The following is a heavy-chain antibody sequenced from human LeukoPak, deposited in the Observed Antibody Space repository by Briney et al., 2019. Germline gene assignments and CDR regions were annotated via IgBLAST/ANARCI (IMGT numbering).Heavy chain of an antibody. V-gene: IGHV4-59*01. CDR1: GGSISSYY. CDR3: ARGVSMPYDY. CDR2: IYYSGST. D-gene: IGHD2/OR15-2a*01. J-gene: IGHJ4*02. Sequence: SETLSLTCTVSGGSISSYYWNWIRQPPGKGLEWIGYIYYSGSTNYNPSLKSRVTISVDTSKNQFSLKLSSVTAADTAVYYCARGVSMPYDYWGQGTLVTVSS.